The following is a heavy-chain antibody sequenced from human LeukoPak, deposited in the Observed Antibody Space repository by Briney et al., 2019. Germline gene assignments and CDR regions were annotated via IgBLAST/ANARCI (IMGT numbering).Heavy chain of an antibody. V-gene: IGHV3-74*01. CDR3: ATETNGRHYDY. CDR2: INSDGANT. Sequence: GGSLRLSCAVSGFTFSSYWMHWVRQAPGKGLVWVSRINSDGANTNYADSVKGRFTISRDNAKNTLYLQMNSLSAEDTAVYYCATETNGRHYDYWGQGTLLTVSS. J-gene: IGHJ4*02. D-gene: IGHD1-14*01. CDR1: GFTFSSYW.